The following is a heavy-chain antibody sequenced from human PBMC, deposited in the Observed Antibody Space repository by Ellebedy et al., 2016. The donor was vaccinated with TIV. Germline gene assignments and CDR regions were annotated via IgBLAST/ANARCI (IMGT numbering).Heavy chain of an antibody. V-gene: IGHV3-30*03. J-gene: IGHJ4*02. CDR1: EFAFDDAW. D-gene: IGHD3-10*01. CDR2: TSYDGTNK. CDR3: ARDGEFAPGGLDS. Sequence: GESLKISCAASEFAFDDAWMSWVRQAPGKGLEWVARTSYDGTNKYYVDSVQGRATISKDNSNNILHLQMNRLRSDNTAIDYCARDGEFAPGGLDSWGQGTLVIVSS.